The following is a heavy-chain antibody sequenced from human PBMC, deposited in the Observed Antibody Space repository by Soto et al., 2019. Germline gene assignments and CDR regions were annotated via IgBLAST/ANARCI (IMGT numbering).Heavy chain of an antibody. D-gene: IGHD3-22*01. J-gene: IGHJ4*02. Sequence: SLRLSSPTSGFTFSSYSMNWVRQAPGTGLEWVSSISSSSSYIYYADSVKGRFTISRDNAKNSLYLQMNSLRAEDTAVYYCARHEYYYDSRGYYGYWGQGTLVTVSS. CDR3: ARHEYYYDSRGYYGY. CDR2: ISSSSSYI. V-gene: IGHV3-21*01. CDR1: GFTFSSYS.